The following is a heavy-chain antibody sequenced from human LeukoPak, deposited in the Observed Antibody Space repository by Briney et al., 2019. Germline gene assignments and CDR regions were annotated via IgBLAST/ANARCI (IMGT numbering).Heavy chain of an antibody. Sequence: PGGSLRLSCAASGFTVSSNYMSWVRQAPGKGLEWVSSISSSSSYIYYADSVKGRFTISRDNAKNSLYLQMNSLRAEDTAVYYCAKRGSWDAFDIWGQGTMVTVSS. J-gene: IGHJ3*02. V-gene: IGHV3-21*01. D-gene: IGHD1-26*01. CDR2: ISSSSSYI. CDR1: GFTVSSNY. CDR3: AKRGSWDAFDI.